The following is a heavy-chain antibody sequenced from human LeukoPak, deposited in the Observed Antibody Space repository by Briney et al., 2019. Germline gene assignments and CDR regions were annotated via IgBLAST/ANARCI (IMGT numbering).Heavy chain of an antibody. CDR2: ISSNGGST. J-gene: IGHJ4*02. CDR3: ARVSTGYNWNYGY. Sequence: GGSLRLSCAASGFTFSNAWMSWVRQAPGKGLEYVSAISSNGGSTYYANSVKGRFTISRDNSKNTLYLQMGSLRAEDMAVYYCARVSTGYNWNYGYWGQGTLVTVSS. D-gene: IGHD1-7*01. CDR1: GFTFSNAW. V-gene: IGHV3-64*01.